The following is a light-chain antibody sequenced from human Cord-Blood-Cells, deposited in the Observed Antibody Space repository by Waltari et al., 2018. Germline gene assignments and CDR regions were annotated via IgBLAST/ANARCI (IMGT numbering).Light chain of an antibody. V-gene: IGLV3-10*01. CDR1: ALPQKY. J-gene: IGLJ3*02. CDR3: YSTDSSGNHWV. CDR2: EDS. Sequence: SYELTQPPSVSVSPGQTARITCPGSALPQKYAYWYQQKSGQAPGLVIYEDSKRPSGIPERFSGSSSGTMATLTISGAQVEDEADYYCYSTDSSGNHWVFGGGTKLTVL.